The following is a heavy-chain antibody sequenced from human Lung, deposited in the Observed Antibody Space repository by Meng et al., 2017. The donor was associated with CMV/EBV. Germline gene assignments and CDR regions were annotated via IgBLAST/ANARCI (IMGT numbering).Heavy chain of an antibody. CDR3: ARAFIVVVPAAIGSPYGMDV. D-gene: IGHD2-2*01. Sequence: SVKVSCXASGYTFTSYDINWVRQATGQGLEWMGWMNPNSGNTGYAQKFQGRVTMTRNTSISTAYMELSSLRSEDTAVYYCARAFIVVVPAAIGSPYGMDVWGQGTTVTVSS. V-gene: IGHV1-8*01. CDR1: GYTFTSYD. CDR2: MNPNSGNT. J-gene: IGHJ6*01.